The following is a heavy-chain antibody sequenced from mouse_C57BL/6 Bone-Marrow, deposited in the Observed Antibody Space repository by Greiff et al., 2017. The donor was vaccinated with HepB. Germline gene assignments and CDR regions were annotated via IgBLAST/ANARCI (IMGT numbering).Heavy chain of an antibody. Sequence: EVNLVESGGGLVKPGGSLKLSCAASGFTFSDYGMHWVRQAPEKGLEWVAYISSGSSTIYYADTVKGRFTISRDNAKNTLFLQMTSLRSEDTAMYYCARKDYYGSSYYFDYWGQGTTLTVSS. CDR2: ISSGSSTI. V-gene: IGHV5-17*01. CDR1: GFTFSDYG. D-gene: IGHD1-1*01. CDR3: ARKDYYGSSYYFDY. J-gene: IGHJ2*01.